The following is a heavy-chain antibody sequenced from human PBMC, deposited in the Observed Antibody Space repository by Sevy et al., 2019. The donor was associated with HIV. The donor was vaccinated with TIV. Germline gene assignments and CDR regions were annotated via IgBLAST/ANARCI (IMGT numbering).Heavy chain of an antibody. CDR3: ARDRGGYDYDRFDY. CDR2: IYTSGST. Sequence: SETLSLTCTVSGGSISSYYWSWIRQPAGKGLEWIGRIYTSGSTNYNPSLKSRVTMSVDTSKNQFSLKLSSVTAADTAVDYCARDRGGYDYDRFDYWGQGTLVTVSS. CDR1: GGSISSYY. D-gene: IGHD5-12*01. J-gene: IGHJ4*02. V-gene: IGHV4-4*07.